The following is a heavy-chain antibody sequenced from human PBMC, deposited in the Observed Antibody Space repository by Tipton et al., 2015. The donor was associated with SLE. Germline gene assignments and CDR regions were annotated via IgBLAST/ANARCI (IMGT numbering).Heavy chain of an antibody. CDR2: IYHSGST. CDR1: GYSISSGYY. D-gene: IGHD4-17*01. J-gene: IGHJ6*03. CDR3: EGAATGTNYYMDA. V-gene: IGHV4-38-2*02. Sequence: TLSLTCTVSGYSISSGYYWGWIRQPPGKGLEWIGNIYHSGSTYYNPSLKSRVTISVDTSKNQFSLKLSSVTAADTAVYYCEGAATGTNYYMDAWGKGTTVTVSS.